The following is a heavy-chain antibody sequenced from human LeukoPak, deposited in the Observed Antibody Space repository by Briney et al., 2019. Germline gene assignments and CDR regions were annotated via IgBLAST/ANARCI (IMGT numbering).Heavy chain of an antibody. CDR2: IIPIFGTA. J-gene: IGHJ3*02. V-gene: IGHV1-69*13. CDR1: GYTFTSYY. CDR3: ASRNCGGDCSMDDAFDI. D-gene: IGHD2-21*01. Sequence: SVKVSCKASGYTFTSYYMHWVRQAPGQGLEWMGGIIPIFGTANYAQKFQGRVTITADESTSTAYMELSSLRSEDTAVYYCASRNCGGDCSMDDAFDIWGQGTMVTVSS.